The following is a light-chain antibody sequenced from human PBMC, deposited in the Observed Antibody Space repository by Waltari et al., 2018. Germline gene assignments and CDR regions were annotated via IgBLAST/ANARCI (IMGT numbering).Light chain of an antibody. CDR2: DVT. V-gene: IGLV2-23*02. Sequence: QSALTQPASVSGSPGQSITISCTGTSSDVGSDNLVSWYQHHPGKAPNFLIYDVTKRPSGVSDRFSGSKSGNTASLTISGLQTEDEADYYCCSYAGSHVVFGGGTKLTVL. CDR1: SSDVGSDNL. J-gene: IGLJ2*01. CDR3: CSYAGSHVV.